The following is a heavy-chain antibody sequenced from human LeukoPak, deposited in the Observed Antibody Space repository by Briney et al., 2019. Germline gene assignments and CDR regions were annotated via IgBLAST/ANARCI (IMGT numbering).Heavy chain of an antibody. CDR3: ARGQENDSSGYYLRSGDY. CDR1: GGSISSYY. V-gene: IGHV4-59*01. D-gene: IGHD3-22*01. Sequence: SETLSLTCTVSGGSISSYYWSWIRQPPGKGLEWIGYIYYSGSTNCDPSLRSRVTISLDTSKKQFSLKLSSVTAADTAVYYCARGQENDSSGYYLRSGDYWGQGTLVTVSS. CDR2: IYYSGST. J-gene: IGHJ4*02.